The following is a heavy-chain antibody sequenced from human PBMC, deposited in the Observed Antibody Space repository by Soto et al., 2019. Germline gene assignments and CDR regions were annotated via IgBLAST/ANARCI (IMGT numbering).Heavy chain of an antibody. CDR2: MIPIFGTA. Sequence: QVQLVQSGAEVKKPGSSVKVSCKASGGTFSSYAISWVRQAPGQGLEWMGGMIPIFGTANYAQKFQGRVTITADESTSKAYMELRSLRSKDTAVYYCARLKTSYYYDSSGYYYPTHAFDIWGQGTMVTVSS. CDR1: GGTFSSYA. CDR3: ARLKTSYYYDSSGYYYPTHAFDI. V-gene: IGHV1-69*01. J-gene: IGHJ3*02. D-gene: IGHD3-22*01.